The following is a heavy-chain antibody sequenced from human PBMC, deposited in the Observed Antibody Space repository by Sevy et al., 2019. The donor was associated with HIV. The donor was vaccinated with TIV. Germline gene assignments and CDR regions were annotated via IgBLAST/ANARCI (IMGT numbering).Heavy chain of an antibody. CDR1: GFTFSDYY. CDR3: ARDHVKDGDLGDYYYYAMDV. V-gene: IGHV3-11*01. D-gene: IGHD4-17*01. CDR2: ISGSDSTM. Sequence: GGSLRLSCAASGFTFSDYYMSWIRQAPGKGLERLSYISGSDSTMYYADSVKGRFTISRDNSKNSLYLQMNSLRAEDTAVYYCARDHVKDGDLGDYYYYAMDVWGQGTTVTVSS. J-gene: IGHJ6*02.